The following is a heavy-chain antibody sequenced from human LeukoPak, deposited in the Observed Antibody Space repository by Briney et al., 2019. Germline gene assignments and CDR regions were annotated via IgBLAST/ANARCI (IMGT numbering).Heavy chain of an antibody. CDR2: IYYSGST. D-gene: IGHD2-2*01. J-gene: IGHJ4*02. CDR1: GGSISSRSYY. V-gene: IGHV4-39*01. CDR3: ARHLSLFQLQPYYFDY. Sequence: SETLSLTCTVSGGSISSRSYYWGWIRQPPGKGLEWIGSIYYSGSTYYNPSLKSRVTISVDTSKNQFSLKLSSVTAADTAVYYCARHLSLFQLQPYYFDYWGQGTLVTVSS.